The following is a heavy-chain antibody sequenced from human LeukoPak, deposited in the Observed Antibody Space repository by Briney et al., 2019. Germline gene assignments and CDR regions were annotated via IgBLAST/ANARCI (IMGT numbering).Heavy chain of an antibody. CDR2: INPNSADT. J-gene: IGHJ4*02. D-gene: IGHD6-13*01. V-gene: IGHV1-2*02. Sequence: ASVKVSCKASGYTFTDYYVHWVRQAPGQGLEWMGWINPNSADTSYAQKFRGRVIMTRDTSINTAYVVLSGLKSDDTAVYYCARPLSGTSWYYFDYWGQGTLVTVSS. CDR3: ARPLSGTSWYYFDY. CDR1: GYTFTDYY.